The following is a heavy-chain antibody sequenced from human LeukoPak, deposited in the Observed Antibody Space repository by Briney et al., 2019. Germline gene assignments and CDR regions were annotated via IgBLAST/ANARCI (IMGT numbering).Heavy chain of an antibody. V-gene: IGHV1-46*01. J-gene: IGHJ4*02. CDR1: GYTFTSYY. CDR3: ARADSSPYYFDY. Sequence: ASVKVSCKASGYTFTSYYMHWVRQAPGQGLEWLGIINPSGGSTSYAQKFQGRVTMTRDTSTSTVYMELSSLRSEDTAVYYCARADSSPYYFDYWGQGTLVTVSS. D-gene: IGHD2-2*01. CDR2: INPSGGST.